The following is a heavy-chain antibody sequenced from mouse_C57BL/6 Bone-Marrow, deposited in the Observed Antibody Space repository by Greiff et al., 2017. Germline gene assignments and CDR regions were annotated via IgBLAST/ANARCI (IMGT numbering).Heavy chain of an antibody. J-gene: IGHJ3*01. V-gene: IGHV1-74*01. CDR3: AIGRGFAY. CDR1: GYTFTSYW. Sequence: VQLQQSGAELVKPGASVKVSCKASGYTFTSYWMHWVKQRPGQGLEWIGRIHPSDSDTNYNQKVKGKATLTVDKSSSPAYMQLSSLTSEDSAVYYGAIGRGFAYWGQGTLVTVSA. CDR2: IHPSDSDT.